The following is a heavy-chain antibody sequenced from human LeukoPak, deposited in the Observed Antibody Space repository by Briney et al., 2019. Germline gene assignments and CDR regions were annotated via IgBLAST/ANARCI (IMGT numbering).Heavy chain of an antibody. CDR2: MLSDESNK. CDR1: GFPFSTYN. V-gene: IGHV3-33*06. Sequence: GRSLRLSCAASGFPFSTYNMHWVRQAPGKGLEWVALMLSDESNKYHADSVKGRFTISRDNSKNALFLQMNSLRDEDTAVYYCAKDSGYSYGHGLDYWGQGTLVTVSS. D-gene: IGHD5-18*01. CDR3: AKDSGYSYGHGLDY. J-gene: IGHJ4*02.